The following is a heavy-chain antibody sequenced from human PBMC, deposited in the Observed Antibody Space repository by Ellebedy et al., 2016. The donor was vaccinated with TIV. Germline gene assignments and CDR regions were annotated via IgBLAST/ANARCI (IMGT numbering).Heavy chain of an antibody. CDR2: IKQDGSEK. CDR3: ARRSRGPSYYFDY. CDR1: GFTFSNYW. V-gene: IGHV3-7*01. Sequence: GESLKISCVVSGFTFSNYWMNWVRQAPGKGLEWVANIKQDGSEKYYVDSVKGRFTISRDNAKNSLYLQLSSLRAEDTAVYYCARRSRGPSYYFDYWGQGALVTVSS. D-gene: IGHD3-10*01. J-gene: IGHJ4*02.